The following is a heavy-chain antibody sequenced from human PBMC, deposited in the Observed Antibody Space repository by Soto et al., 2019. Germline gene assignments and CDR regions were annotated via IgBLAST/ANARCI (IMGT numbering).Heavy chain of an antibody. CDR2: ISAYNGNT. CDR3: ARDLYYIFTGYYTGNYFDY. D-gene: IGHD3-9*01. V-gene: IGHV1-18*01. J-gene: IGHJ4*02. Sequence: QVQLVQSGAEVKKPGASVKVSCKASGYTFTSYGISWVRQAPGQGLEWMGWISAYNGNTNYAQKLQGRVTMTTDTSTSTAYMELRSLRSDDTAVYYCARDLYYIFTGYYTGNYFDYCGQGTLVTVSS. CDR1: GYTFTSYG.